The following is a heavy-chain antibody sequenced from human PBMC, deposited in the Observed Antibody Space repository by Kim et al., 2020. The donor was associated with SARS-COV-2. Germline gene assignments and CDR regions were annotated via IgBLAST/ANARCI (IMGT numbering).Heavy chain of an antibody. D-gene: IGHD3-10*01. Sequence: GRFTISRDNAKNSLYLQMNSLRAEDTAVYYCARDLGAYYGSGSYTPWASYWGQGTLVTVSS. J-gene: IGHJ4*02. V-gene: IGHV3-11*04. CDR3: ARDLGAYYGSGSYTPWASY.